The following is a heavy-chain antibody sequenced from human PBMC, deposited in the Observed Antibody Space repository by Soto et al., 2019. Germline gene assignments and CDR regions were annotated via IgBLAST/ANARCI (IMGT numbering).Heavy chain of an antibody. Sequence: SETLSLTCAVYGGSFSGYYWSWIRQPPGKGLEWIGEINHSGSTNYNPSLKSRVTISVDTSKNQFSLKLSSVTAADTAVYYCARGGTMVRGVRADWYFDLWGRGTLVTVSS. CDR3: ARGGTMVRGVRADWYFDL. V-gene: IGHV4-34*01. J-gene: IGHJ2*01. CDR2: INHSGST. CDR1: GGSFSGYY. D-gene: IGHD3-10*01.